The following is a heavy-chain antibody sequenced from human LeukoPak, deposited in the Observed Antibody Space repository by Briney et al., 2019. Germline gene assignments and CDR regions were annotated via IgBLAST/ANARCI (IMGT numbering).Heavy chain of an antibody. Sequence: PSETLSLTCTVSGGSISSGSYYWGWIRQPPGKGLEWIASMYYSGTTFYSPSLKSRVTISVGTSKNQLSLKLGSVTAADTAVYYCARHPPRDGSAFDYWGQGTLVTVSS. CDR1: GGSISSGSYY. V-gene: IGHV4-39*01. CDR3: ARHPPRDGSAFDY. CDR2: MYYSGTT. J-gene: IGHJ4*02.